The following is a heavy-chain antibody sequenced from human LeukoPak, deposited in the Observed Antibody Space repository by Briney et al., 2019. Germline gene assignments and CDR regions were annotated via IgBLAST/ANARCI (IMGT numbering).Heavy chain of an antibody. CDR1: DYTFTNFG. J-gene: IGHJ6*03. V-gene: IGHV1-18*01. CDR2: ISAYNGNT. Sequence: ASVKVSCKASDYTFTNFGINWVRQAPGQGLEWMGWISAYNGNTNYAQKLQGRVTMTTDTSTSTAYMELRSLRSDDTAVYYCARFIVATINYYYYYYMDVWGKGTTVTVSS. D-gene: IGHD5-12*01. CDR3: ARFIVATINYYYYYYMDV.